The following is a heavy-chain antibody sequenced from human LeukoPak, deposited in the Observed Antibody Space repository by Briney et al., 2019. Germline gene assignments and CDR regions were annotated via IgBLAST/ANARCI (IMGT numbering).Heavy chain of an antibody. CDR2: ISGGGGST. CDR3: AKLSTYYFGSGSYSLLDY. J-gene: IGHJ4*02. V-gene: IGHV3-23*01. CDR1: GFTFSSFP. D-gene: IGHD3-10*01. Sequence: GGSLRLSCAASGFTFSSFPMSWVRQAPGKGLEWVSAISGGGGSTYYADSVKGRFTISRDKSKNTLYLQMNSLRAEDTAVYYCAKLSTYYFGSGSYSLLDYWGQGTLVTVSS.